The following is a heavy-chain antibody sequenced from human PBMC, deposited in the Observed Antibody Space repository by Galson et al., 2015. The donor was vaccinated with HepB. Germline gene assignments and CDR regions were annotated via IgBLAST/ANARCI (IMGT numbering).Heavy chain of an antibody. CDR1: GFDFDTYG. CDR3: AKEYCGSSSCYDYLFYFDS. Sequence: SLRLSCAASGFDFDTYGMHWVRQAPGKGLEWVALISFDGNRRYYADSVKGRFTISRDNSKNMLYLHMNSLRAEDTAVYYCAKEYCGSSSCYDYLFYFDSWGPGTLVTVFS. J-gene: IGHJ4*02. D-gene: IGHD2-2*01. V-gene: IGHV3-30*18. CDR2: ISFDGNRR.